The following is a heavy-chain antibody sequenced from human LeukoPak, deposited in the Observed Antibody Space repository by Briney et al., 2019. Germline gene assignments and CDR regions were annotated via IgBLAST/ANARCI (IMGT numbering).Heavy chain of an antibody. CDR2: INPNSGGT. D-gene: IGHD3-10*01. J-gene: IGHJ4*02. Sequence: ASVKVSCKASGYTFTGYYMHWVRQAPGQGLEWMGWINPNSGGTNYAQKFQGRVTMTRDTSISTAYMELSRLRSDDTAVYYCARELTWRGSGIRVWGQGTLVTVSS. CDR3: ARELTWRGSGIRV. V-gene: IGHV1-2*02. CDR1: GYTFTGYY.